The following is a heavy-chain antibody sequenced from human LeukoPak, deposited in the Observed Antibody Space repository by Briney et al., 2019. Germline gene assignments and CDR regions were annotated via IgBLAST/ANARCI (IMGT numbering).Heavy chain of an antibody. Sequence: GGSLRLSCAASGFTFSSYSMNWVRQAPWKGLEWVSSISSSSSYIYYADSVKGRFTISRDNAKNSLYLQMNSLRAEDTAVYYCARGPIAVAVDDAFDIWGQGTMVTVSS. CDR2: ISSSSSYI. V-gene: IGHV3-21*01. CDR1: GFTFSSYS. CDR3: ARGPIAVAVDDAFDI. D-gene: IGHD6-19*01. J-gene: IGHJ3*02.